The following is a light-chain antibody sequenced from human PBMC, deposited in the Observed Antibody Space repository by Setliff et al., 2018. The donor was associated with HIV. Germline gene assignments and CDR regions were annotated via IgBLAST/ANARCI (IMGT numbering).Light chain of an antibody. J-gene: IGLJ1*01. Sequence: SYELTQPPSVSVAPGKTARITCGGNNIGSKSVHWYQQKPGQAPVLVIYNDNDRPSGIPERFSGSNSGNTATLTISRVEAGDEADYYCQVWDSSSGHNYVFGTGTKVTGL. CDR1: NIGSKS. CDR2: NDN. V-gene: IGLV3-21*04. CDR3: QVWDSSSGHNYV.